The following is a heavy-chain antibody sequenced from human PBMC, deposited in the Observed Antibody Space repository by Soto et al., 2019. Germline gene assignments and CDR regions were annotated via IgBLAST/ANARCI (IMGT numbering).Heavy chain of an antibody. Sequence: QVQLVESGGGVVQPGRSLRLSCAASGFTFSSYAIQWVRQAPGKGLEWVAGISYDGSNKYYADSVKGRFTISRDNSKNTLNLEMNSLRAEDTAVYYCARVLTWIQLWLGNDYWCQGTLVTVSS. CDR2: ISYDGSNK. D-gene: IGHD5-18*01. V-gene: IGHV3-30-3*01. J-gene: IGHJ4*02. CDR1: GFTFSSYA. CDR3: ARVLTWIQLWLGNDY.